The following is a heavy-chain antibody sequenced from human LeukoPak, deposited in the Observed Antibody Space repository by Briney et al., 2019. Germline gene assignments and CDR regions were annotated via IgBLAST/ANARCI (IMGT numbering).Heavy chain of an antibody. CDR2: IYYSGST. V-gene: IGHV4-39*01. Sequence: PSETLSLTCTVSGGSISSSSYYWGWIPRPRGKVLEWLGSIYYSGSTYYNPSLKSRVTISVDTSKNQFSLRLSSVTAADTAVYYCARPITIFGVVIIRDAFDIWGQGTMVTVSS. D-gene: IGHD3-3*01. CDR3: ARPITIFGVVIIRDAFDI. CDR1: GGSISSSSYY. J-gene: IGHJ3*02.